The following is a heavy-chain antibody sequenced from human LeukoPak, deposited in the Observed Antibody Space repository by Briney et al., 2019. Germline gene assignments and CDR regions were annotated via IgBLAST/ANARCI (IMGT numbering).Heavy chain of an antibody. CDR3: ARAEDYYDSSGYYDY. V-gene: IGHV1-18*01. CDR2: ISAYSGNT. Sequence: ASVKVSCKASGGTFSSYAISWVRQAPGQGLEWMGWISAYSGNTKYAQKLQGRVTMTTDTSTSTAYMELRSLRSDDTAVYYCARAEDYYDSSGYYDYWGQGTLVTVSS. CDR1: GGTFSSYA. J-gene: IGHJ4*02. D-gene: IGHD3-22*01.